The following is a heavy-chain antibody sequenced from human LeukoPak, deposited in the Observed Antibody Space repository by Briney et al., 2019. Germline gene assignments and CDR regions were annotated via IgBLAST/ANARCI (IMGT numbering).Heavy chain of an antibody. CDR3: ARGGRATVITY. V-gene: IGHV4-59*01. D-gene: IGHD4-11*01. Sequence: SSETLSLTCTVSGGSISSYYWSWTRQPPGKGLEWIGYIYYSGSTKYNPSLKSRVTISVDTSKNQFSLKLSSVTAADTAVYYCARGGRATVITYWGQGTLVTVSS. CDR2: IYYSGST. CDR1: GGSISSYY. J-gene: IGHJ4*02.